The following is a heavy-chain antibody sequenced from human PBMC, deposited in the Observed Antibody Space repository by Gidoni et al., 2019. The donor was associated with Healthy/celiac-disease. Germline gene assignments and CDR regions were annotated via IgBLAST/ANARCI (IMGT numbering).Heavy chain of an antibody. CDR2: IWYDGSNR. V-gene: IGHV3-33*01. CDR1: GFPFSTYG. CDR3: ARVDQTMVARLASYGMDV. J-gene: IGHJ6*02. Sequence: QVQMVESGGGVGQPGRSLSLSWVAAGFPFSTYGMHWVRQAPGKGLEWVAFIWYDGSNRYYADSVKGRFTISRDDSKNTLYLQIYSLSAEDTAVYYCARVDQTMVARLASYGMDVWGQGTTVTVSS. D-gene: IGHD3-10*01.